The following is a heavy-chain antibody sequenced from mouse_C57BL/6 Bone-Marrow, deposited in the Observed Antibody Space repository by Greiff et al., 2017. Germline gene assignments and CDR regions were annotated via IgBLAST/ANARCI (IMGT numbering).Heavy chain of an antibody. D-gene: IGHD2-4*01. Sequence: VQLKQSGPVLVKPGASVKMSCKASGYTFTDYYMNWVKQSHGKSLEWIGVINPYNGGTSYNQKFKGKATLTVDKSSSTAYMELNSLTSEDSAVYYCARKVYYDYDADYWGQGTTLTVSS. V-gene: IGHV1-19*01. CDR3: ARKVYYDYDADY. CDR2: INPYNGGT. J-gene: IGHJ2*01. CDR1: GYTFTDYY.